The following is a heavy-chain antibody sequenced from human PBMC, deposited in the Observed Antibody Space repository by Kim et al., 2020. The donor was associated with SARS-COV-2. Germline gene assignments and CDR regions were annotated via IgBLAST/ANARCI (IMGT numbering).Heavy chain of an antibody. V-gene: IGHV1-69*02. CDR3: ARVSTGQQLGNYYYGMDV. J-gene: IGHJ6*02. CDR1: GGTFSSYT. CDR2: IIPILGIA. D-gene: IGHD6-13*01. Sequence: SVKVSCKASGGTFSSYTISWVRQAPGQGLEWMGRIIPILGIANYAQKFQGRVTITADKSTSTAYMELSSLRSEDTAVYYCARVSTGQQLGNYYYGMDVWGQGTTVTVSS.